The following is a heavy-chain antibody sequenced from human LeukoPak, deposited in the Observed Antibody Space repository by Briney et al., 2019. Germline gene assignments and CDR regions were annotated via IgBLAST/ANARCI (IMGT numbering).Heavy chain of an antibody. CDR3: AKVYNYYDSSGYYDY. V-gene: IGHV3-23*01. J-gene: IGHJ4*02. CDR1: GFTVRDGY. CDR2: ISGSGGST. D-gene: IGHD3-22*01. Sequence: PGGSLRLSCAASGFTVRDGYMSWVRQAPGKGLEWVSAISGSGGSTYYADSVKGRFTISRDNSKNTLYLQMNSLRAEDTAVYYCAKVYNYYDSSGYYDYWGQGTLVTVSS.